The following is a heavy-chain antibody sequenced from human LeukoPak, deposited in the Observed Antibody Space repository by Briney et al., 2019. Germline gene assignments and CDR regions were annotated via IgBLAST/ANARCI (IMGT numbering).Heavy chain of an antibody. J-gene: IGHJ3*02. D-gene: IGHD2-15*01. CDR3: ARRPTYCSGGRCYSDAFDI. CDR2: YYYSGRA. Sequence: WVRQPPGKGLEWIGSYYYSGRAFYNPSLKSRVTISEDTSKNQFSLKLSSVTAADTAVYYCARRPTYCSGGRCYSDAFDIWGQGTMVTVSS. V-gene: IGHV4-39*01.